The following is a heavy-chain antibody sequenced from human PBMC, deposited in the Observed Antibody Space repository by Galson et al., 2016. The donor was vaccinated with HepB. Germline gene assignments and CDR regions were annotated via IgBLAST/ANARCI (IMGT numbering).Heavy chain of an antibody. Sequence: LSLTCAVYGESFSGYYWSWIRQSPGKGLEWIGYVYYSGNTDYNPSLKSRISLSVDTSKNQLSLTLNSVTAADTAVYYCTRAQKIFAPFDIWGQGTMVTVSS. CDR1: GESFSGYY. D-gene: IGHD3-3*01. CDR3: TRAQKIFAPFDI. V-gene: IGHV4-59*01. J-gene: IGHJ3*02. CDR2: VYYSGNT.